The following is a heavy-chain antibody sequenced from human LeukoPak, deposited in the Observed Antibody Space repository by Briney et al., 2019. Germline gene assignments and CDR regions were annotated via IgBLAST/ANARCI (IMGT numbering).Heavy chain of an antibody. CDR3: VRRDNTGWNYFDY. V-gene: IGHV4-59*08. CDR1: DGSINSHY. D-gene: IGHD6-19*01. CDR2: IYYKGST. J-gene: IGHJ4*02. Sequence: PSETLSLTCTVSDGSINSHYWSWIRQPPGKGPEWIGDIYYKGSTNYNPSLKSRVTISVDTSKNHLSLKLTSVLAADTAIYYCVRRDNTGWNYFDYRGQGILVTVSS.